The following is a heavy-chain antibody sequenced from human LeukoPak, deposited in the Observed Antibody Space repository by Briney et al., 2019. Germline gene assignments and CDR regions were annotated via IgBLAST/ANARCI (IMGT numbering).Heavy chain of an antibody. Sequence: SETLSLTCAVYGGSFRGYYWSWIRQPPGKGLAWIGEINHSGSTNYNPSLKSRVTISVDTSKNQFSLKLSSVTAADTAVYYCARGRGFNDFWSGYYAYYYYYYMDVWGKGTTVTVSS. CDR3: ARGRGFNDFWSGYYAYYYYYYMDV. V-gene: IGHV4-34*01. CDR2: INHSGST. D-gene: IGHD3-3*01. J-gene: IGHJ6*03. CDR1: GGSFRGYY.